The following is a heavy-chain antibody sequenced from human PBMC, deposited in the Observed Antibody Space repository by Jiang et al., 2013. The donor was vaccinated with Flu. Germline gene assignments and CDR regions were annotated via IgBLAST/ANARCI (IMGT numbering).Heavy chain of an antibody. V-gene: IGHV1-69*01. D-gene: IGHD1-20*01. J-gene: IGHJ6*02. CDR2: IIPIFGTA. CDR3: ARLTTGVTGTTTHYGMDV. Sequence: EVKKPGSSVKVSCKASGGTFSSYAISWVRQAPGQGLEWMGGIIPIFGTANYAQKFQGRVTITADESTSTAYMELSSLRSEDTAVYYCARLTTGVTGTTTHYGMDVWGQGTTVTVSS. CDR1: GGTFSSYA.